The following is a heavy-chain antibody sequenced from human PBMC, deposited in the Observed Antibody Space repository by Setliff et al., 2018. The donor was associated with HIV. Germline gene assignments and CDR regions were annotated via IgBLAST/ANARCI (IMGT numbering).Heavy chain of an antibody. J-gene: IGHJ4*02. Sequence: GGSLRLSCAASGFTFSSYGMHWVRQAPGKGLEWVAVIWYDGSNKYYADSVKGRFTISRDNSKNTVSLQMSSLRADDTAVYYCAKEWSITAVIVVPSWDYWGQGTLVTVSS. V-gene: IGHV3-33*06. D-gene: IGHD3-22*01. CDR2: IWYDGSNK. CDR1: GFTFSSYG. CDR3: AKEWSITAVIVVPSWDY.